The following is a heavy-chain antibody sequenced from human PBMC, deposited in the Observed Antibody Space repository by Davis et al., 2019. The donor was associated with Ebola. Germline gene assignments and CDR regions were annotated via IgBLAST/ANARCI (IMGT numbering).Heavy chain of an antibody. J-gene: IGHJ4*02. CDR1: GFTFSSYA. V-gene: IGHV3-23*01. D-gene: IGHD3-3*01. CDR2: ISGSGGST. CDR3: TTGSLWSGYFDY. Sequence: GGSLRLSCAASGFTFSSYAMSWVRQAPGKGLEWVSAISGSGGSTYYADSVKGRFTISRDNSKNTLYLQMNSLRAEDTAVYYCTTGSLWSGYFDYWGQGTLVTVSS.